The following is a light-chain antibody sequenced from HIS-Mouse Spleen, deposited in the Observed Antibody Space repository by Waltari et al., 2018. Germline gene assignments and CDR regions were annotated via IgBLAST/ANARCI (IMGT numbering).Light chain of an antibody. CDR2: DVS. J-gene: IGLJ3*02. Sequence: QSALTQPASVSGSPGQSITISFTGTRSDVGGYNYVSWYQQHPGKAPKLMIYDVSNRPSGVSNRFSGSKSGKTASLTISGLQAEDEADYYCSSYTSSSTRVFGGGTKLTVL. CDR3: SSYTSSSTRV. CDR1: RSDVGGYNY. V-gene: IGLV2-14*03.